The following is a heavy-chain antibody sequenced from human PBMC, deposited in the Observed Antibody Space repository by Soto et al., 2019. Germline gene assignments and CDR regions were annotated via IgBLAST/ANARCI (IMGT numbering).Heavy chain of an antibody. D-gene: IGHD6-13*01. CDR1: GFKFTSYG. CDR3: TRGGAGRPDY. V-gene: IGHV3-48*02. Sequence: DVVLVSSGGGFVRPGESLRLSCGVSGFKFTSYGMNWVRQAPGKGLEWLSYISGLSATTHYADSVRGRFTVSRDNDMNLLFLHLDHVRDEDTAVYYCTRGGAGRPDYWGQGSLVVVSS. CDR2: ISGLSATT. J-gene: IGHJ4*02.